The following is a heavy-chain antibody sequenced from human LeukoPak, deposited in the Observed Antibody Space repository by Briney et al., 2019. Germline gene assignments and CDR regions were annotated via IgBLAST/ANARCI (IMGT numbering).Heavy chain of an antibody. J-gene: IGHJ4*02. CDR2: IWYDGSNK. D-gene: IGHD3-9*01. Sequence: GGSLRLSCAASGFTFSSYGMHWVRQAPGKGLEWVAVIWYDGSNKYYADSVKGRFTISRDNAKNSLYLQMNSLRAEDTALYYCAEGGNYDILTGYSFDYWGQGTLVTVSS. CDR3: AEGGNYDILTGYSFDY. CDR1: GFTFSSYG. V-gene: IGHV3-33*03.